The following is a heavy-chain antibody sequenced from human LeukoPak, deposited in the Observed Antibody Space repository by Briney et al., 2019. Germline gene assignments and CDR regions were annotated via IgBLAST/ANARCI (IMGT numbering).Heavy chain of an antibody. CDR3: ARDQNYDILTGCLDY. J-gene: IGHJ4*02. V-gene: IGHV3-33*01. Sequence: GGSLRLSCAASGFTFGSYGMHWVRQAPGKGLEWVAVIWYDGSNKYYADSVKGRFTISRDNSKNTLYLQMNSLRAEDTAVYYCARDQNYDILTGCLDYWGQGTLVTVSS. CDR2: IWYDGSNK. D-gene: IGHD3-9*01. CDR1: GFTFGSYG.